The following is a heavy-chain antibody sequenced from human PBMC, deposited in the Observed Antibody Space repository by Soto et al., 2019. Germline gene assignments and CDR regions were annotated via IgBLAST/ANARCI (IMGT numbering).Heavy chain of an antibody. CDR2: IYHSGST. CDR1: GYSISSGYY. CDR3: ARTTYYYDSSGPNDAFDI. Sequence: SETLSLTCAVSGYSISSGYYWGWIRQPPGKGLEWIGSIYHSGSTYYNPSLKSRVTISVDTSKNQFSLKLSSVTAADTAVYYCARTTYYYDSSGPNDAFDIWGQGTMVTVSS. V-gene: IGHV4-38-2*01. J-gene: IGHJ3*02. D-gene: IGHD3-22*01.